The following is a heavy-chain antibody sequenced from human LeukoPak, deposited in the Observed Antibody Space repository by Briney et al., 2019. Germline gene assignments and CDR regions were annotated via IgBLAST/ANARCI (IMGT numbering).Heavy chain of an antibody. D-gene: IGHD3-9*01. CDR2: ISAYNGNT. CDR3: ARDERRLRYFDWLLSYDAFDI. Sequence: ASVKVSCKASGYTFTSYGISWVRQAPGQGLEWMGWISAYNGNTNYAQKLQGRVTMTTDTSTSTAYMELRSLRSDDTAVYYCARDERRLRYFDWLLSYDAFDIWGQGTMVTVSS. J-gene: IGHJ3*02. V-gene: IGHV1-18*01. CDR1: GYTFTSYG.